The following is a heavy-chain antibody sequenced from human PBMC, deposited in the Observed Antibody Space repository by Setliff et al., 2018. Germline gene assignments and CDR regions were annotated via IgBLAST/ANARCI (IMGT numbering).Heavy chain of an antibody. CDR2: IYTSGST. CDR1: GGSISSGSYY. CDR3: ARFSSSSGSYWYFDL. V-gene: IGHV4-61*02. J-gene: IGHJ2*01. Sequence: SLTCTVSGGSISSGSYYWSWIRQPAGKGLEWIGRIYTSGSTNYNPSLKSRVTISVDTSKNQFSLNLSSVTAADTAVYYCARFSSSSGSYWYFDLWGRGTLVTVSS. D-gene: IGHD6-6*01.